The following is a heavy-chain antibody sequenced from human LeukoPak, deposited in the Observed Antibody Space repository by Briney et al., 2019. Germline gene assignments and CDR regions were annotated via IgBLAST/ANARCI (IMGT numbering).Heavy chain of an antibody. J-gene: IGHJ4*02. D-gene: IGHD3-10*01. CDR3: ARVPRITMVRGVTFDY. CDR1: GYTFTGYY. Sequence: GASVKVSCKASGYTFTGYYMHWVRQAPGQGLEWMGWINPNSGGTNYAQKFQGRVTMTRGTSISTAYMELSRLRSGDTAVYYCARVPRITMVRGVTFDYWGQGTLVTVSS. V-gene: IGHV1-2*02. CDR2: INPNSGGT.